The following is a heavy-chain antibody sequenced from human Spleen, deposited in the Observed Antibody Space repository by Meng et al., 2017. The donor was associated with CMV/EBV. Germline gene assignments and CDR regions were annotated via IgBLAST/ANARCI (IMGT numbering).Heavy chain of an antibody. J-gene: IGHJ4*02. V-gene: IGHV3-21*01. CDR1: GFTFSSYS. CDR3: ARVGYCSNSSCFALDY. CDR2: ISASRSST. D-gene: IGHD2-8*01. Sequence: SGFTFSSYSLNWVRQAPGKGLEWVSSISASRSSTYYADSVKGRFTISRDNTKNTLFLQMDSLRAEDTAVYYCARVGYCSNSSCFALDYWGQGTLVTVSS.